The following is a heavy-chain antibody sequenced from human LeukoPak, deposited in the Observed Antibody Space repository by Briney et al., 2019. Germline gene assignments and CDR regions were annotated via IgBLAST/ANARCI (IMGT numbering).Heavy chain of an antibody. J-gene: IGHJ6*03. V-gene: IGHV3-48*01. CDR1: GFTFSSYS. D-gene: IGHD3-3*01. Sequence: PGGSLRLSCAASGFTFSSYSMNWVRQAPGKGLEWVSYISSSRSTIYYTDSVKGRFTISRDNAKNSLYLQMTSLRVEDTAVYYCARDHARYYDFWSGYLYYMDVWGKGTTVTVSS. CDR3: ARDHARYYDFWSGYLYYMDV. CDR2: ISSSRSTI.